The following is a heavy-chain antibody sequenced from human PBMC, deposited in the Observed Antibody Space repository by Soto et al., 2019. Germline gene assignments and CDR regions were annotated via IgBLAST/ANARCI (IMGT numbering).Heavy chain of an antibody. V-gene: IGHV1-8*01. CDR2: MNPNSGNT. CDR1: GYTFTSYD. D-gene: IGHD2-2*01. Sequence: ASVKVSCKASGYTFTSYDINWVRQATGQGLEWMGRMNPNSGNTGYAQKFQGRVTMTRNTSISTAYMELSSLRSEDTAVYYCARGLDIVVVPAANLYYYYYMDVWGKGTTVTVSS. CDR3: ARGLDIVVVPAANLYYYYYMDV. J-gene: IGHJ6*03.